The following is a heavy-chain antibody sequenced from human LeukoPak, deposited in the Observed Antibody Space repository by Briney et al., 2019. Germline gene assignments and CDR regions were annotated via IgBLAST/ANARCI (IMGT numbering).Heavy chain of an antibody. Sequence: SQTLSLTFAISGYSVSNNSATWNWLRQSPSRGLEWLGRTYFRSKWYNVYAVSVKSRITINPDTSKNQFSLQMTSVTPEDTAVYYCARVASASFDSWGQGTLVTVSS. J-gene: IGHJ4*02. CDR1: GYSVSNNSAT. CDR3: ARVASASFDS. V-gene: IGHV6-1*01. CDR2: TYFRSKWYN.